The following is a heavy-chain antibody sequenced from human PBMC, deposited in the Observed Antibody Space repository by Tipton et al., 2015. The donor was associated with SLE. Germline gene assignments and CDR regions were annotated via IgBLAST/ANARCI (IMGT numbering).Heavy chain of an antibody. Sequence: TLSLTCTVSLYSIGSGFYWDWVRQAPGKGLEWVATMHHSGSTYYNPSLKSRVTISVDTSKNQFSLKLSSVTAADTAVYYCARDDSGGWYGWLDPWGQGTLVTVSS. V-gene: IGHV4-38-2*02. D-gene: IGHD6-19*01. CDR1: LYSIGSGFY. CDR3: ARDDSGGWYGWLDP. J-gene: IGHJ5*02. CDR2: MHHSGST.